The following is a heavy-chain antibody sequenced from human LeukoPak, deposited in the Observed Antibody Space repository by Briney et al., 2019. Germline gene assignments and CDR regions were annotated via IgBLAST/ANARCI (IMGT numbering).Heavy chain of an antibody. CDR2: IAWNSGNT. D-gene: IGHD7-27*01. CDR3: VRDLGHSRHYFEY. V-gene: IGHV3-9*01. Sequence: GGSLRLSCAASGFTFDNYAMHWVRQAPGKGLEWVSGIAWNSGNTGFADSVKGRFTISRDNAENSLYLQMNSLRAEDTAVYFCVRDLGHSRHYFEYWGQGALVTVSS. CDR1: GFTFDNYA. J-gene: IGHJ4*02.